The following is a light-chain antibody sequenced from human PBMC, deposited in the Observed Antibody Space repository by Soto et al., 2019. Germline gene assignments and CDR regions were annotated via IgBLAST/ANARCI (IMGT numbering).Light chain of an antibody. Sequence: DIQMTQSPSILCASVGDRGTITWRASQSVSSWLAWFQQKPGKAPKLPIYRASSLQSGVSARFSGGGSGTEFTLTISRLQPDDFATYYCQQYSTSGTFGQGTKVDIK. V-gene: IGKV1-5*03. CDR3: QQYSTSGT. CDR1: QSVSSW. J-gene: IGKJ1*01. CDR2: RAS.